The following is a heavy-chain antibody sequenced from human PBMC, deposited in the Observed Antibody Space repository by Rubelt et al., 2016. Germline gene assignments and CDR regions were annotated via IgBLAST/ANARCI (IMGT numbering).Heavy chain of an antibody. V-gene: IGHV4-39*07. CDR3: ARFLTVGSGYRRIGWYDY. CDR2: SGST. Sequence: SGSTYYNPSLKSRVTISVDTSKNQFSLKLSSVTAADTAVYYCARFLTVGSGYRRIGWYDYWGQGTLVTVSS. J-gene: IGHJ4*02. D-gene: IGHD3-22*01.